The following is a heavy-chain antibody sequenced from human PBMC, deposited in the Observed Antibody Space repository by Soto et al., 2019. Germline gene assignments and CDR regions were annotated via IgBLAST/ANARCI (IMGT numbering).Heavy chain of an antibody. CDR2: ISYDGSNK. Sequence: QVQLVESGGGVVQPGRSLRLSCAASGFTFSSYGMHWVRQAPGKGLEWVAVISYDGSNKYYADSVKGRFTISRDNSKNTLYLQMNSLRAEDTAVYYCAKAGSYYYGMDVWGQGTTVTVSS. J-gene: IGHJ6*02. CDR3: AKAGSYYYGMDV. V-gene: IGHV3-30*18. CDR1: GFTFSSYG.